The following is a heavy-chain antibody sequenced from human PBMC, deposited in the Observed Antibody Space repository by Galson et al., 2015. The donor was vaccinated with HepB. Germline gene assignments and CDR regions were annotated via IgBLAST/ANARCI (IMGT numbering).Heavy chain of an antibody. D-gene: IGHD3-10*01. V-gene: IGHV1-18*01. CDR2: ISGHNGYR. Sequence: SVKVSCKASGFSFSNYGVTWVRQAPGQGFEWMGWISGHNGYRNIAQKFQGRVSMTTDTSTATAYMELTSLRSDDTAVYYCARLGHYSGSGTSRGYRHYGKDVWGQGTTVIVSS. J-gene: IGHJ6*02. CDR3: ARLGHYSGSGTSRGYRHYGKDV. CDR1: GFSFSNYG.